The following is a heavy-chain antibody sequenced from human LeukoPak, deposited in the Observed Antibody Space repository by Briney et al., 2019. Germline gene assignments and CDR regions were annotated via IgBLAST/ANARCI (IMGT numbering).Heavy chain of an antibody. J-gene: IGHJ3*02. CDR3: AREVIANGWLTGAVDI. Sequence: RASVKVSCKASGYIFTGYYLHWVRQAPGQGLEWMGRINPNSDDTKYAQKFQGRVTMTRDTSISTAYVEVSRLTSDDTAVYYCAREVIANGWLTGAVDIWGQGTMVTVSS. CDR2: INPNSDDT. CDR1: GYIFTGYY. D-gene: IGHD2-21*01. V-gene: IGHV1-2*06.